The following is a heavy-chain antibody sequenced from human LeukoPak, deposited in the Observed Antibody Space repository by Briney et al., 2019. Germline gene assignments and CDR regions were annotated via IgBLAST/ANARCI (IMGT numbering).Heavy chain of an antibody. CDR1: RHTFNGNY. J-gene: IGHJ4*02. CDR3: AGGSGYYFFDN. Sequence: ASVKVSCKSSRHTFNGNYMHWVRQTPGQGLEWMGWINPGSGGTNYAQKFQDRVTMTRDTSIGTIYMNLRKLSSDDTAVYYCAGGSGYYFFDNWGQGTLLTVSS. CDR2: INPGSGGT. V-gene: IGHV1-2*02. D-gene: IGHD6-25*01.